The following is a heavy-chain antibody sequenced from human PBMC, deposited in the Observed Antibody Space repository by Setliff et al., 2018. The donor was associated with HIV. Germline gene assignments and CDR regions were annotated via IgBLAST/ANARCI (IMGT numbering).Heavy chain of an antibody. D-gene: IGHD1-26*01. CDR2: IYYSGST. V-gene: IGHV4-59*11. CDR3: ARDIRTVVGMGFDP. Sequence: TLSLTCTVSGGSLSSHYWSWIRQPPGKGLEWIGYIYYSGSTNYNPSLKSRVTISVDTSKNQFSLKLSSVTAADTAVYYCARDIRTVVGMGFDPWGQGTLVTVSS. J-gene: IGHJ5*02. CDR1: GGSLSSHY.